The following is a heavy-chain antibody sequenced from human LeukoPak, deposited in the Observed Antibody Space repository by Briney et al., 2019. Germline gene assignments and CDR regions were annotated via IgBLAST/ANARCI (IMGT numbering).Heavy chain of an antibody. CDR3: ARGRMIVVVSGYYYYYGMDV. J-gene: IGHJ6*02. CDR2: IYRGGST. CDR1: GDSVGSSNW. D-gene: IGHD3-22*01. Sequence: SGTLSLTCAVSGDSVGSSNWWTWVRQPPGKGLEWIGEIYRGGSTNYNPSLKSRVTISVDTSNNQFSLKLSSVTAADTAVYYCARGRMIVVVSGYYYYYGMDVWGQGTTVTVSS. V-gene: IGHV4-4*02.